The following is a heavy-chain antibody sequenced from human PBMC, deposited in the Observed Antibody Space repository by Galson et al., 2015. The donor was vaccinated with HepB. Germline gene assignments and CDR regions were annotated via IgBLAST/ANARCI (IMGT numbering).Heavy chain of an antibody. CDR2: IYYSGST. CDR3: ARLGHSYGWSHFDY. D-gene: IGHD5-18*01. Sequence: ETLSLTCTVSGGSISSYYWSWIRQPPGKGLEWIGYIYYSGSTNYNPSLKSRVTISVDTSKNQFSLKLSSVTAADTAVYYCARLGHSYGWSHFDYWGQGTLVTVSS. V-gene: IGHV4-59*08. CDR1: GGSISSYY. J-gene: IGHJ4*02.